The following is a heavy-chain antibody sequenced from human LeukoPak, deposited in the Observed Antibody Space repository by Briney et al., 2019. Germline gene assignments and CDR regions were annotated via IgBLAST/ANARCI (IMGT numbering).Heavy chain of an antibody. CDR3: AKGHGWEASYYYMDV. CDR1: GGSISSGSYY. V-gene: IGHV4-61*02. J-gene: IGHJ6*03. CDR2: IYTSGST. D-gene: IGHD1-26*01. Sequence: PSQTLSLTCTVSGGSISSGSYYWSWIRQPAGKGLEWIGRIYTSGSTNYNPSLKSRVTISVDTSKNQFSLKLSSVTAADTAVYYCAKGHGWEASYYYMDVWGKGTTVTISS.